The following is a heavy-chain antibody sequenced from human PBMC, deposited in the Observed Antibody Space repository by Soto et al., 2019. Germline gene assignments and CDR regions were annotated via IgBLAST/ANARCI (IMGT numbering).Heavy chain of an antibody. CDR3: TLHSGYSSGWYYGMDV. J-gene: IGHJ6*02. D-gene: IGHD6-19*01. CDR1: GFTFSNAW. V-gene: IGHV3-15*07. CDR2: IKSKTDGGTT. Sequence: GSLRLSCAASGFTFSNAWMNWVRQAPGKGLEWVGRIKSKTDGGTTDYAAPVKGRFTISRDDSKNTLYLQMNSLKTEDTAVYYCTLHSGYSSGWYYGMDVWGQGTTVTVSS.